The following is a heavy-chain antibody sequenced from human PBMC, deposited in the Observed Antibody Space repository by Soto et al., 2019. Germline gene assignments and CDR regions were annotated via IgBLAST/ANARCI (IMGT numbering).Heavy chain of an antibody. D-gene: IGHD3-10*01. Sequence: EVQLLESGGDLVQPGGSLRLSCAASGFTFGSYAMTWVRQAPGKGLEWVSSISGSGGFTYYADSVKGRFTISRDNSKNRLYRELNSRRAEDTAMYRGATDRGLLWAGDLAAGGDYWGQGTLVTVSS. J-gene: IGHJ4*02. CDR1: GFTFGSYA. V-gene: IGHV3-23*01. CDR2: ISGSGGFT. CDR3: ATDRGLLWAGDLAAGGDY.